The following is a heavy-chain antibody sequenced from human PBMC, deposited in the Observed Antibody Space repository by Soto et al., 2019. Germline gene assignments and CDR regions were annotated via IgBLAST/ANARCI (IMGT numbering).Heavy chain of an antibody. CDR1: GFTFRNYG. J-gene: IGHJ3*01. CDR2: IGLGSSTK. Sequence: GGSLRLSCAASGFTFRNYGMNWVRQAPGKGLEWVSYIGLGSSTKYYADSVEGRLTISRDNAKNSLYLQMNSLRAEDTAVYYCARDQLYYNDISGRPLNAFDVWGQGTMVTVSS. V-gene: IGHV3-48*01. D-gene: IGHD3-22*01. CDR3: ARDQLYYNDISGRPLNAFDV.